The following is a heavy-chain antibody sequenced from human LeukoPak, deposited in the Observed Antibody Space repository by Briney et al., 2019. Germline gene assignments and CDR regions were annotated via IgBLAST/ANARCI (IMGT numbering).Heavy chain of an antibody. V-gene: IGHV3-7*01. D-gene: IGHD4-11*01. CDR1: GFTFNTYW. Sequence: GGSLRLSCAASGFTFNTYWMNWVRQPPGKGLEWVANIKYDGSEKYYVDSVKGRFTISRGNAKSSLFLQMNSLRAEDTAVYYCARGAYSNYDWGQGTLVTVSS. J-gene: IGHJ4*02. CDR3: ARGAYSNYD. CDR2: IKYDGSEK.